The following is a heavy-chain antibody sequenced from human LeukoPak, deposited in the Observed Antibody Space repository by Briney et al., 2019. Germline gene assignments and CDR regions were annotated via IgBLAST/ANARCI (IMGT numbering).Heavy chain of an antibody. D-gene: IGHD2-15*01. CDR3: ARDATRGGDFDS. V-gene: IGHV3-7*01. CDR1: GFTFRSYW. CDR2: INEDGSTT. Sequence: GGSLRLSCAASGFTFRSYWMGWARQTPGKGLEWLANINEDGSTTYYVDSVKGRFTISRNNADNSLYLQMNSLRAEDTAVYYCARDATRGGDFDSWGQGTLVTVSS. J-gene: IGHJ4*02.